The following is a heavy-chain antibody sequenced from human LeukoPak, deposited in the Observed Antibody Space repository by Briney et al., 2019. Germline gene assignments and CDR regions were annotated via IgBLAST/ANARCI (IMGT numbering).Heavy chain of an antibody. Sequence: SETLSLTCTVAGGSISSHYWSWIRQPPGKGLEWIGYIYYSGSTNYNPSLKSRVTISVDTSKNQFSLKLSSVTAADTAVYYCARSLRGWDDDYYYYYMDVWGKGTTVTVSS. J-gene: IGHJ6*03. V-gene: IGHV4-59*11. D-gene: IGHD1-26*01. CDR2: IYYSGST. CDR3: ARSLRGWDDDYYYYYMDV. CDR1: GGSISSHY.